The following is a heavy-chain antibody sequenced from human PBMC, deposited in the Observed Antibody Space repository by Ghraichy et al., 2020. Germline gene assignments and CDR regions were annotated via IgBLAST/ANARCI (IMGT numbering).Heavy chain of an antibody. Sequence: SQTLSLTCTVSGGSISSYYWSWIRQPPGKGLEWIGYIYYSGSTNYNPSLKSRVTISVDTSKNQFSLKLSSVTAADTAVYYCARGGSSWYVVDYWGQGTLVTVSS. J-gene: IGHJ4*02. CDR1: GGSISSYY. CDR2: IYYSGST. D-gene: IGHD6-13*01. CDR3: ARGGSSWYVVDY. V-gene: IGHV4-59*01.